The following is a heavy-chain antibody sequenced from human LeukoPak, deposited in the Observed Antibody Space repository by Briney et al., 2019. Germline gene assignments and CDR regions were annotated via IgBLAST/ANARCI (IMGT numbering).Heavy chain of an antibody. CDR3: ARRGTAAVPNWFDP. V-gene: IGHV4-34*01. Sequence: SETLSLTCAVYGGSFSSYYWSWIRQPPGKGLEWIGEINHSGSTNYNPSLKSRVTISVDTSKNQFSLKLSSVTAADTAVYYCARRGTAAVPNWFDPWGQGALVTVSS. J-gene: IGHJ5*02. CDR1: GGSFSSYY. CDR2: INHSGST. D-gene: IGHD6-13*01.